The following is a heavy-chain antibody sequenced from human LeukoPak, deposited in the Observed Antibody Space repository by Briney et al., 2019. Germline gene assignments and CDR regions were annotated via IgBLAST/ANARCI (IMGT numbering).Heavy chain of an antibody. Sequence: PSETLSLTCAVSGGSISSSNWWSWVRQPPGKGLEWIGEIYHSGSTNYNPSLKSRVTISVDKSKNQFSLKLSSVTAADTAVYYCARETVAMMDYFDYWGQGTLVTVSS. V-gene: IGHV4-4*02. CDR2: IYHSGST. CDR3: ARETVAMMDYFDY. CDR1: GGSISSSNW. J-gene: IGHJ4*02. D-gene: IGHD5-12*01.